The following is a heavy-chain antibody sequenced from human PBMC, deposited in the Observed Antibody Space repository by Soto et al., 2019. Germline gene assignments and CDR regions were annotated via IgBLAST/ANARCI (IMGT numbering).Heavy chain of an antibody. CDR1: GFTFSSYG. D-gene: IGHD6-25*01. Sequence: QVQLVESGGGVVQPGRSLRLSCAASGFTFSSYGMHWVRQAPGKGLEWVAVIWYDGSNKYYADSVKGRFTISRDNSKNTLYLQMNSLRAEDTAVYYCARDLFTRLPARLYYYYGMDVWGQGTTVTVSS. CDR3: ARDLFTRLPARLYYYYGMDV. CDR2: IWYDGSNK. J-gene: IGHJ6*02. V-gene: IGHV3-33*01.